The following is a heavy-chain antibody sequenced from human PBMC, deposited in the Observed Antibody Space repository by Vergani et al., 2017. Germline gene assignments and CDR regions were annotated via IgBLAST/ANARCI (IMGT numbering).Heavy chain of an antibody. V-gene: IGHV5-51*01. D-gene: IGHD3-22*01. CDR3: ASLDGGDSSGSRYFDY. CDR2: IHPADSDT. Sequence: EVQLVQSGAEVKKPGESLKISCQISGYSFTNYWIGWVRQLPGKGLEWMGIIHPADSDTRYSPSFQGQVTISVDKYISTAYLQRSSLRASDSAMYYCASLDGGDSSGSRYFDYWGQGILVTVSS. J-gene: IGHJ4*02. CDR1: GYSFTNYW.